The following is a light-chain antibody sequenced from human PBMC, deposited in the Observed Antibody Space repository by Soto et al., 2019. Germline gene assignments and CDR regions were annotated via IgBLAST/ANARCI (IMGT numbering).Light chain of an antibody. J-gene: IGKJ4*01. V-gene: IGKV3-20*01. CDR2: AVS. CDR3: QQYGRSPT. CDR1: QSVSSSY. Sequence: EIVLTQSPGTLSLSPGERATLSCRASQSVSSSYLAWYQQKPGQAPRLLIYAVSSRATGIPDRFSGSGFGTDFTLTISRLEPEDFALYYCQQYGRSPTFGGGTKVEIK.